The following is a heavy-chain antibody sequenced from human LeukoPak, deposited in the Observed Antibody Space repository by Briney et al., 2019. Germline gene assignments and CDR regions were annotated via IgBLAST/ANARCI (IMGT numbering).Heavy chain of an antibody. CDR3: ARDLGDYDFWSGYYGDYFDY. Sequence: AGRSLRLSRAASGFTFSSYGMHWVRQAPGKGLEWVAVIWYDGSNKYYADSVKGRFTISRDNSKNTLYLQMNSLRAEDTAVYYCARDLGDYDFWSGYYGDYFDYWGQGTLVTVSS. D-gene: IGHD3-3*01. CDR1: GFTFSSYG. V-gene: IGHV3-33*01. CDR2: IWYDGSNK. J-gene: IGHJ4*02.